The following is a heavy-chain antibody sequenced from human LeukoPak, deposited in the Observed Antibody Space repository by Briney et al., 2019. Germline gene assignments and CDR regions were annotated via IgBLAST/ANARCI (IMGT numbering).Heavy chain of an antibody. V-gene: IGHV3-9*01. J-gene: IGHJ6*03. D-gene: IGHD3-22*01. Sequence: GGSLRLSCAASGFTFDDYAMHWVRQAPGKGLEWVSGISWNSGSIGYADSVKGRFTISRDNAKNSLYPQMNSLRAEDTALYYCAKADSSGYSYYYYMDVWGKGTTVTVSS. CDR1: GFTFDDYA. CDR2: ISWNSGSI. CDR3: AKADSSGYSYYYYMDV.